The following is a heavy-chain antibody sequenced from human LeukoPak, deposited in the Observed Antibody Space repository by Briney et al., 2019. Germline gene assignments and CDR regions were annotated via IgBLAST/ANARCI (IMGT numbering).Heavy chain of an antibody. V-gene: IGHV3-21*01. J-gene: IGHJ4*02. CDR3: ARDSSSWKLFDY. D-gene: IGHD6-13*01. Sequence: PGGSLRLSCAASGFTFSSYSMNWVRQAPGKGLEWVSSISSSSSYIYYADSVKGRFTISRDNAKNSLYLQMNSLRAEDTAEYYCARDSSSWKLFDYWGQGTLVTVSS. CDR1: GFTFSSYS. CDR2: ISSSSSYI.